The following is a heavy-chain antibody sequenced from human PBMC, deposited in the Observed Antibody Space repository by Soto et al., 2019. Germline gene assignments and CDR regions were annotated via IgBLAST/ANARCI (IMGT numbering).Heavy chain of an antibody. Sequence: SETLSLTCTVSGGSISSSSYYWGWIRQPPGKGLEWIGSIYYSGSTYYNPSLKSRVTISVDTSKNQFSLKLSSVTAADTAVYYCARQRGSVTVDYWGQGTLVTVSS. CDR1: GGSISSSSYY. J-gene: IGHJ4*02. CDR3: ARQRGSVTVDY. V-gene: IGHV4-39*01. D-gene: IGHD4-4*01. CDR2: IYYSGST.